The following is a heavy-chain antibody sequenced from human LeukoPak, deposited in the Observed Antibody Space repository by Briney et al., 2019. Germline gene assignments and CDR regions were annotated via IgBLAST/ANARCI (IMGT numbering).Heavy chain of an antibody. CDR2: INHSGST. CDR3: ARGLTIFGVVITYYYYGMDV. D-gene: IGHD3-3*01. CDR1: GGSFSGYY. Sequence: SETLSLTCAVYGGSFSGYYWSWIRQPPGKGLEWIGEINHSGSTNYNPSLKSRVTISVDTSKNQFSLKLSSVTAADTAVYYCARGLTIFGVVITYYYYGMDVWGQGTTVTVSS. J-gene: IGHJ6*02. V-gene: IGHV4-34*01.